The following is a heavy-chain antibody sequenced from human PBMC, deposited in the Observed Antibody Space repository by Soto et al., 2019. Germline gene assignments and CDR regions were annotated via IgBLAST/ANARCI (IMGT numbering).Heavy chain of an antibody. CDR3: ARLNVLRYFDWLPPAETDDAFDI. J-gene: IGHJ3*02. CDR2: INDSGST. Sequence: PSETLSLTCAVYGGSVRGYYWSWIRQPPGRGLEWIGEINDSGSTKYNPSLKSRVTISVDTSKNQFSLKLSSVTAADTAVYYCARLNVLRYFDWLPPAETDDAFDIWGQGTMVTVSS. D-gene: IGHD3-9*01. V-gene: IGHV4-34*01. CDR1: GGSVRGYY.